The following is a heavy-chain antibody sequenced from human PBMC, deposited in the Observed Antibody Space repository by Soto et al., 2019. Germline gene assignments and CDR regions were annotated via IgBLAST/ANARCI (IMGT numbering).Heavy chain of an antibody. Sequence: PSETLSLTCTVSGGYISSGGYYWSWIRQHPGKGLEWIGYVYYSGSTYYNPSLKSPVTISVDTSKNQFSLKLSSVTAADTAVYYCARYYYDSSGYYSDYWGQGTLVTVSS. J-gene: IGHJ4*02. CDR3: ARYYYDSSGYYSDY. CDR1: GGYISSGGYY. D-gene: IGHD3-22*01. CDR2: VYYSGST. V-gene: IGHV4-31*01.